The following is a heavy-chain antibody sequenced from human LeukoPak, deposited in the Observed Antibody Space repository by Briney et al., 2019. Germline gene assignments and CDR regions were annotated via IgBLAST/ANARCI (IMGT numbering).Heavy chain of an antibody. Sequence: GGSLRLSCAVSGFTFSTSWMSWARQTPGKGLEWVASIKQDGSQTFYVDSVNGRFTISRDNAKNSLNLQMNSLRVEDTAVYYCARGYTSSPNWFDPWGQGTLVTVSS. D-gene: IGHD6-13*01. CDR2: IKQDGSQT. V-gene: IGHV3-7*04. CDR3: ARGYTSSPNWFDP. J-gene: IGHJ5*02. CDR1: GFTFSTSW.